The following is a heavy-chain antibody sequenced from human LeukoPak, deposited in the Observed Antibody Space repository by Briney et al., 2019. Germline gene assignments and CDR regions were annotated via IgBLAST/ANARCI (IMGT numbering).Heavy chain of an antibody. J-gene: IGHJ3*02. Sequence: SETLSLTCTVSGGSISRYHWSWIRQPAGKGLEWIGRIYTSGSTNYNPSPKSRVTMSVDTSKNQFSLKLSSVAAADTAVYYCARVRYSSGYYYVRTSDAFDIWGQGTMVTVSS. D-gene: IGHD3-22*01. CDR1: GGSISRYH. CDR2: IYTSGST. V-gene: IGHV4-4*07. CDR3: ARVRYSSGYYYVRTSDAFDI.